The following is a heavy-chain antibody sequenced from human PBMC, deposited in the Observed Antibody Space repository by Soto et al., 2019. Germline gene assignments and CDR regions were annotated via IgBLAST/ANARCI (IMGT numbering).Heavy chain of an antibody. Sequence: GSLRLSCAASGFTFSNYGMHWVRQAPGKGLEWVAVISYDGSNKYYADSVKGRFTISRDNSKNTLYLQMNSLRVEDTAVYYCAKEGQYYDILTGYRSYYGMDVWGQGTTVTVSS. CDR3: AKEGQYYDILTGYRSYYGMDV. CDR1: GFTFSNYG. J-gene: IGHJ6*02. CDR2: ISYDGSNK. D-gene: IGHD3-9*01. V-gene: IGHV3-30*18.